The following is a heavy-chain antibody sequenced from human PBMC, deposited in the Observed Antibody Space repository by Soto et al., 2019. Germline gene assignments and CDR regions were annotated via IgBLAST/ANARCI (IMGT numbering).Heavy chain of an antibody. CDR2: IYYSGST. CDR1: GGSISSGSYY. V-gene: IGHV4-61*01. J-gene: IGHJ4*02. CDR3: ARESVAGGY. D-gene: IGHD6-19*01. Sequence: SETLSLTCTVSGGSISSGSYYWSWIRQPPGKGLEWIGYIYYSGSTNYNPSLKSRVTISVDTSKNQFSLKLSSVTAADTAVYYCARESVAGGYWGQGTLVTVFS.